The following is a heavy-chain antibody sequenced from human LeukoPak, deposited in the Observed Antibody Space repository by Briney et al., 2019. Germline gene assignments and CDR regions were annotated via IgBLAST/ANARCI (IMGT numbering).Heavy chain of an antibody. J-gene: IGHJ4*02. V-gene: IGHV3-23*01. CDR2: ISVSGGST. CDR3: AKEPLAARPTLVDY. Sequence: PGGSLRLSCAASGFTFSSYAMSWVRQAPGKGLEWVSAISVSGGSTYYADSVKGRFTISRDNSKNTLYLQLNSLRAEDTAVYYCAKEPLAARPTLVDYWGQGTLVTVSS. D-gene: IGHD6-6*01. CDR1: GFTFSSYA.